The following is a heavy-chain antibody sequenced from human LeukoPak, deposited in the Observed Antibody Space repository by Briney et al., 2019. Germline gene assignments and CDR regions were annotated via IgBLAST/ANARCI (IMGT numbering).Heavy chain of an antibody. CDR2: IYYSGST. CDR3: ARGLKYYMDV. Sequence: LETLSLTCTVSGGSISTYYWSWIRQPPGKGLEWIGYIYYSGSTNYNPSLKSRVTISVDTSKNQFSLKLSSVTAADTAVYYCARGLKYYMDVWGKGTTVTVSS. D-gene: IGHD2-8*01. CDR1: GGSISTYY. V-gene: IGHV4-59*01. J-gene: IGHJ6*03.